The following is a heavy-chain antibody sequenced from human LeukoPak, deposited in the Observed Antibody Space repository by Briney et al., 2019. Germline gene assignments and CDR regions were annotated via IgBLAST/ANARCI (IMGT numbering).Heavy chain of an antibody. CDR2: IKTSSDVM. CDR1: GFAFSEYE. Sequence: GGSLRLSCAASGFAFSEYEMNWVRQAPGKGLEWLSCIKTSSDVMYYADSVKGRFTIFRDNAKNSLYLQMNSLRAEDTAVYYCARGDYGNAYYFHMDVWGKGTTVTVSS. D-gene: IGHD4-17*01. J-gene: IGHJ6*03. CDR3: ARGDYGNAYYFHMDV. V-gene: IGHV3-48*03.